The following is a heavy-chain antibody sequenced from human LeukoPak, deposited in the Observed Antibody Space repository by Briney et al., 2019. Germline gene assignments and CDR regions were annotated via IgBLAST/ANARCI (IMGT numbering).Heavy chain of an antibody. Sequence: ASVKVSCKASGYTFTSYYMHWVRQAPGQGLEWMGIINPSGGSTSYAQKFQGRVTMTRDTSTSTVYMELSSLRSEDTAVYYCARDLRLDGSSGYYAFDIWGQGTMVTVSS. CDR2: INPSGGST. CDR3: ARDLRLDGSSGYYAFDI. CDR1: GYTFTSYY. V-gene: IGHV1-46*01. J-gene: IGHJ3*02. D-gene: IGHD3-22*01.